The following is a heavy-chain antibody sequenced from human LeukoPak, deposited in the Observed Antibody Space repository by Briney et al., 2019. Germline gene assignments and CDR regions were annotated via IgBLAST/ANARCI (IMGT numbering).Heavy chain of an antibody. CDR2: MNIDGSEK. Sequence: GGSLRLSCAASGFTFSSYWMSWVRQAPGKRLEWVANMNIDGSEKYYADSVKGRFSISRDNARNSVYLQMASLRVEDTAVYYCARDPVEWELLLDYWGQGTLVTVSS. CDR1: GFTFSSYW. V-gene: IGHV3-7*01. CDR3: ARDPVEWELLLDY. J-gene: IGHJ4*02. D-gene: IGHD1-26*01.